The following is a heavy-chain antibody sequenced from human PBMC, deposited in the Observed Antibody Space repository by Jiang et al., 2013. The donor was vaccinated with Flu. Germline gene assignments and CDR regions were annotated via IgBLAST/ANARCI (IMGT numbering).Heavy chain of an antibody. CDR1: GYSFTSYW. Sequence: VQLVESGAEVKKPGESLRISCKGSGYSFTSYWISWVRQMPGKGLEWMGRIDPSDSYTNYSPSFQGHVTISADKSISTAYLQWSSLKASDTAMYYCARLAYYDSSGYYTGSYWYFDLVGPWHPGHCL. J-gene: IGHJ2*01. CDR3: ARLAYYDSSGYYTGSYWYFDL. D-gene: IGHD3-22*01. V-gene: IGHV5-10-1*03. CDR2: IDPSDSYT.